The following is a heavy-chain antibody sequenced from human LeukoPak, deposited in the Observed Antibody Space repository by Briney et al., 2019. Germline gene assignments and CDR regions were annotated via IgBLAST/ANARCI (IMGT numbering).Heavy chain of an antibody. V-gene: IGHV3-15*01. CDR1: GFTFNNAW. CDR2: LKTKTDGGTT. Sequence: GGSLRLSCAASGFTFNNAWMSWVRQAPGKGLGWVGRLKTKTDGGTTDYAAPVKGRFTISRNDSKNTLYLQMNSLRAEDTAVYYCATLLGDIVVVPAARDSMDVWGQGTTVTVSS. J-gene: IGHJ6*02. CDR3: ATLLGDIVVVPAARDSMDV. D-gene: IGHD2-2*01.